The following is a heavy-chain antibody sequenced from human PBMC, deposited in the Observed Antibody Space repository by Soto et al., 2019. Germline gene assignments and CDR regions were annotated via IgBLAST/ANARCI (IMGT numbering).Heavy chain of an antibody. Sequence: QVQLVESGGGVVQPGRSLRLSCAASGFTFTTYALHWVRLAPGKGLGWVAFISNDGRSKYYADSVKGRFTISRDNSKNTPYLQMNIPRIYDTGGYYCARDQWFGSGTICYYFDFWGQGTLVTVSS. V-gene: IGHV3-30*04. D-gene: IGHD2-2*01. CDR1: GFTFTTYA. CDR3: ARDQWFGSGTICYYFDF. CDR2: ISNDGRSK. J-gene: IGHJ4*02.